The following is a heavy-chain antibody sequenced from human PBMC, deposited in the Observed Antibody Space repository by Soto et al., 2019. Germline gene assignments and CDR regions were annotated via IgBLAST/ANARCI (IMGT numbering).Heavy chain of an antibody. J-gene: IGHJ5*02. CDR2: IKQDGSEK. CDR3: ASDWRLLQKSSWFHP. Sequence: GGSLRLSCAASGFTFSSYWMSWVRQAPGKGLEWVANIKQDGSEKYYVDSVKGRFTISRDNAKNSLYLQMNSLRAEDTAVYYCASDWRLLQKSSWFHPCGQGTLLTGSS. CDR1: GFTFSSYW. V-gene: IGHV3-7*05. D-gene: IGHD2-21*01.